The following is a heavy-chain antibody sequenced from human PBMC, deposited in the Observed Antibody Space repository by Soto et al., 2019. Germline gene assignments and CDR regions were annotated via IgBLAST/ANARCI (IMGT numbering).Heavy chain of an antibody. CDR2: IYSSGST. Sequence: QVHLQESGPGLVKPSETLSLTCTVSGGDINGYYWTWIRQPAGKGLEWIGRIYSSGSTKYNPSLQRRVTMSLDTSKNQFSLRLTSVTAADTAVYYCARGQRFSDWFDPWGQGTLVTVSS. V-gene: IGHV4-4*07. D-gene: IGHD3-3*01. CDR3: ARGQRFSDWFDP. J-gene: IGHJ5*02. CDR1: GGDINGYY.